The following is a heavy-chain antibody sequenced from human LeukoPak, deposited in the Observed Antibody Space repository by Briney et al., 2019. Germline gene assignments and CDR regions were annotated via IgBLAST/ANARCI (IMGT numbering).Heavy chain of an antibody. V-gene: IGHV4-61*02. D-gene: IGHD3-9*01. CDR2: IYTSGST. CDR3: ARATTGFDWPLKKRPFDY. J-gene: IGHJ4*02. CDR1: GGSISSGGYY. Sequence: SETLSLTCTVSGGSISSGGYYWSWIRQPAGKGLEWIGRIYTSGSTNYNPSLKSRVTISVDTSKNQFPLKLSSVTAADTAVYYCARATTGFDWPLKKRPFDYWGQGTLVTVSS.